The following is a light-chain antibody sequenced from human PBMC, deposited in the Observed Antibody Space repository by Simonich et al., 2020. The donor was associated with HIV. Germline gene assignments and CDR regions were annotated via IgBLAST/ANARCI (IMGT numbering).Light chain of an antibody. CDR2: KAS. V-gene: IGKV1-5*03. Sequence: IQMTQSPSTLSASVGDTGTITCRASQSISSWLAWYQQKSGKAPKLLIYKASSLKSGVPSRFSGSGSGTEFTLTISSLQPDDFATYFCQQYNSYTWTFGQGSKVEIK. CDR1: QSISSW. CDR3: QQYNSYTWT. J-gene: IGKJ1*01.